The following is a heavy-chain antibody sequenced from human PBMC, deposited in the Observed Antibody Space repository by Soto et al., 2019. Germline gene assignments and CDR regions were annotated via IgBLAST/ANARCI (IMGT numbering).Heavy chain of an antibody. CDR1: GYTFTGYY. CDR3: GRALKSGGGY. D-gene: IGHD3-10*01. V-gene: IGHV1-2*02. J-gene: IGHJ4*02. CDR2: ISPDSGDT. Sequence: QVQLVQSGAEVKKPGASVKVSCKASGYTFTGYYIHWVRQAPGQGLEWMGWISPDSGDTNCAQKFQGRLTMTRDTSISTAYMELSRLVSDDTAVYYCGRALKSGGGYWGQGTLVTVSS.